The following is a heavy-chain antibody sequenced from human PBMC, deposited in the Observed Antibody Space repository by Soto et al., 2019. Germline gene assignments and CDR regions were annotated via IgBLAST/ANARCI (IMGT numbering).Heavy chain of an antibody. J-gene: IGHJ6*02. CDR1: GFTFTSYG. CDR2: INPYNANT. D-gene: IGHD2-15*01. V-gene: IGHV1-18*01. CDR3: ARVVAAAPVYYGMDV. Sequence: GASVKVSCKASGFTFTSYGIAWVRQAPRQGLEWMGWINPYNANTNYAQKFQGRVTMTTDTSTTTGYMELRSLGSDDTAVYYCARVVAAAPVYYGMDVWGQGTTVTVSS.